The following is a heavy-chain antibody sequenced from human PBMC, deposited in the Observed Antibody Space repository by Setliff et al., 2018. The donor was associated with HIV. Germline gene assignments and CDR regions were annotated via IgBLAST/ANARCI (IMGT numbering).Heavy chain of an antibody. Sequence: PSETLSLTCTVSGGSISSSSYYWGWIRQPPGKGLEWIGSIYYSGITYYNPSLKSRVTISVDTSKNQFSLKLSSVTAADTAVYNCARQNRIAAAGTEIDCWGQGTLVTVSS. CDR1: GGSISSSSYY. CDR2: IYYSGIT. D-gene: IGHD6-13*01. J-gene: IGHJ4*02. V-gene: IGHV4-39*01. CDR3: ARQNRIAAAGTEIDC.